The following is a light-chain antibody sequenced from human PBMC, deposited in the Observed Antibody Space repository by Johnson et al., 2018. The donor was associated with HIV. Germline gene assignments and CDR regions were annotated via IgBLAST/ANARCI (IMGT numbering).Light chain of an antibody. CDR3: GTWDGSLSAGV. V-gene: IGLV1-51*02. CDR2: ENN. CDR1: SSNIGNNY. Sequence: VLTQPPSVSAAPGQKVTISCSGSSSNIGNNYVSWYQQLPGTAPKLLIYENNKRPSGIPDRFSASQSGTSTTLGITGLQTGDEADYYCGTWDGSLSAGVFGTGTKVTVL. J-gene: IGLJ1*01.